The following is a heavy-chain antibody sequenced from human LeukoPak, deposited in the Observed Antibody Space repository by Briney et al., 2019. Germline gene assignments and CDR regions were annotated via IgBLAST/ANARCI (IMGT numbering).Heavy chain of an antibody. Sequence: GESLKISCKASGYRFTTDYIGWVRQMPGKGLEWMGIIYPDDSETNYSPPFQGHVSMSVDKSITTAYLQWSSLKASDTAIYYCARQAYGSHFDAFDIWGQGTMVTVSS. J-gene: IGHJ3*02. D-gene: IGHD3-22*01. CDR3: ARQAYGSHFDAFDI. V-gene: IGHV5-51*01. CDR2: IYPDDSET. CDR1: GYRFTTDY.